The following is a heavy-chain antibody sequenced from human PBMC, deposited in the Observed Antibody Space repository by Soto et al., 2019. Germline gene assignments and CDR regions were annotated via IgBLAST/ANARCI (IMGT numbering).Heavy chain of an antibody. CDR3: ASDPTGCFAP. J-gene: IGHJ5*02. Sequence: PSETLSLTCTVSGGSVSSYYWSWIRQPAGKGLEWIGRFYTSGNTNYNPSLKSRVTMSLDTSKNQFSLKLSSVTAADTAVYFCASDPTGCFAPWGQGTLVTVSS. V-gene: IGHV4-4*07. CDR1: GGSVSSYY. CDR2: FYTSGNT. D-gene: IGHD7-27*01.